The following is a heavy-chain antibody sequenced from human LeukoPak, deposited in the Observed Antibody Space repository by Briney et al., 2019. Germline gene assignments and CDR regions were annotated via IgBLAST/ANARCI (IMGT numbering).Heavy chain of an antibody. Sequence: PGGSLRLSCAASGFTFSDYYMSWIRQAPGKGLEWVSYISSSGSTIYYADSVKGRFTISRDNSKNSLYLQMNSLRTEDTALYYCAKDGCAGGSCPIDYWGQGTLVTVSS. CDR3: AKDGCAGGSCPIDY. V-gene: IGHV3-11*01. CDR2: ISSSGSTI. D-gene: IGHD2-15*01. CDR1: GFTFSDYY. J-gene: IGHJ4*02.